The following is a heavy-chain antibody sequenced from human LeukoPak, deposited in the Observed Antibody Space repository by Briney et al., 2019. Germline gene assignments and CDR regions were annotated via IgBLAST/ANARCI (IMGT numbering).Heavy chain of an antibody. V-gene: IGHV1-8*03. D-gene: IGHD2-2*01. CDR1: GGTFSSYA. J-gene: IGHJ6*03. CDR2: MNPNSGNT. Sequence: ASVKVSCKASGGTFSSYAISWVRQATGQGLEWMGWMNPNSGNTGYAQKFQGRVTITRNTSISTAYMELSSLRSEDTAVYYCARAGTDIVVVPAATDYYYYMDVWGKGTTVTVSS. CDR3: ARAGTDIVVVPAATDYYYYMDV.